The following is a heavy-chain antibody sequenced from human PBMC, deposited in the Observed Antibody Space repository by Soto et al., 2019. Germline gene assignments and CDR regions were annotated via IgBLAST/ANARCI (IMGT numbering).Heavy chain of an antibody. D-gene: IGHD6-6*01. V-gene: IGHV3-23*01. CDR3: AKGVGRGSSSLHAYYYYGMEV. Sequence: GGSLRLSCAASGFTFSSYAMSWVRQAPGKGLEWVSAISGSGGSTYYADSVKGRFTISRDNSKNTLYLQMNSLRAEDTAVYYCAKGVGRGSSSLHAYYYYGMEVWGQGTTVPVS. J-gene: IGHJ6*02. CDR2: ISGSGGST. CDR1: GFTFSSYA.